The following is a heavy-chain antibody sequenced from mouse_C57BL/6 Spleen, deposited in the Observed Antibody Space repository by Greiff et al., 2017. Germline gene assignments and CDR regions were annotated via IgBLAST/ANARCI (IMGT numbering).Heavy chain of an antibody. CDR2: ISYDGSN. CDR1: GYSITSGYY. V-gene: IGHV3-6*01. Sequence: EVKLQESGPGLVKPSQSLSLTCSVTGYSITSGYYWNWIRQFPGNKLEWMGYISYDGSNNYNPSLKNRISITRDTSKNQFFLKLNSVTTEDTATYYCARGFYDGYSTWFAYWGQGTLVTVSA. D-gene: IGHD2-3*01. J-gene: IGHJ3*01. CDR3: ARGFYDGYSTWFAY.